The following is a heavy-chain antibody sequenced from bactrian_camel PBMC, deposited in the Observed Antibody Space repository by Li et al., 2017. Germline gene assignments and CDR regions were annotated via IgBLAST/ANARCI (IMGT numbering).Heavy chain of an antibody. CDR1: DHNSKTDC. Sequence: HVQLVESGGGSVQAGGSLTLSCTVSDHNSKTDCLSRFRQAPGKEREGVAAIDPRGSTSYSDSVKGRFAISQDSANNTLYLEMNSLKPEDTAMYYCASGPAECTQVSGTRYWGQGTQVTVS. D-gene: IGHD6*01. CDR3: ASGPAECTQVSGTRY. CDR2: IDPRGST. J-gene: IGHJ4*01. V-gene: IGHV3S53*01.